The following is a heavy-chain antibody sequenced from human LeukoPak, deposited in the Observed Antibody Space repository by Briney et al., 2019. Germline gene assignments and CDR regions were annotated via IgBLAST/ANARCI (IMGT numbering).Heavy chain of an antibody. V-gene: IGHV4-4*07. CDR1: GGSISSYY. Sequence: SETLSLTCTVSGGSISSYYWSWIRQPAGKGLEWIGRIYTSGSTNYNPSLKSRVTMSVDTSKNQFSLKLSSVTAADTAVYYCAREDRPIVQMVYARGDNWFDPWGQGTLVTVSS. J-gene: IGHJ5*02. D-gene: IGHD2-8*01. CDR3: AREDRPIVQMVYARGDNWFDP. CDR2: IYTSGST.